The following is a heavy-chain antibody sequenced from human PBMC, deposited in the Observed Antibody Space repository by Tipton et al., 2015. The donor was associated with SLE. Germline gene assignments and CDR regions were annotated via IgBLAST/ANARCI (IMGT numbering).Heavy chain of an antibody. D-gene: IGHD3-9*01. J-gene: IGHJ4*02. Sequence: TLSLTCTVSGGSISSSSYYWGWIRQPPGKGLEWIGSIYYSGNTYYNPSLKSRVTISVDTSKNQFSLKLSSVTAADTAVYYCARGLDILTGSDPDYWGQGTLVTVSS. CDR3: ARGLDILTGSDPDY. CDR1: GGSISSSSYY. CDR2: IYYSGNT. V-gene: IGHV4-39*07.